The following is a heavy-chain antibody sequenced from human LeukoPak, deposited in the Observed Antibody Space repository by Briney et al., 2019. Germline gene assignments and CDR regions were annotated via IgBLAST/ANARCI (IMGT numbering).Heavy chain of an antibody. CDR2: IIPIFGTA. Sequence: SVKVSCKASGGTFSSYAISWVRRAPGQGLEWMGGIIPIFGTANYAQKFQGRVTITADESTSTAYVELSSLRSEDTAVYYCQIVVVITQPDYWGQGTLVTVSS. D-gene: IGHD3-22*01. J-gene: IGHJ4*02. CDR1: GGTFSSYA. CDR3: QIVVVITQPDY. V-gene: IGHV1-69*01.